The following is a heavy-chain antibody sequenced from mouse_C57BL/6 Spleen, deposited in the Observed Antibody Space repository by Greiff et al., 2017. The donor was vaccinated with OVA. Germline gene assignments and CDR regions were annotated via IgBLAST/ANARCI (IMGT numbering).Heavy chain of an antibody. D-gene: IGHD2-3*01. CDR3: ARPGYYDYFDY. V-gene: IGHV5-4*03. J-gene: IGHJ2*01. CDR1: GFTFSSYA. Sequence: EVKVEESGGGLVKPGGSLKLSCAASGFTFSSYAMSWVRQTPEKRLEWVATISDGGSYTYYPDNVKGRFTISRDNAKNNLYLQMSHLKSEDTAMYYCARPGYYDYFDYWGQGTTLTVSS. CDR2: ISDGGSYT.